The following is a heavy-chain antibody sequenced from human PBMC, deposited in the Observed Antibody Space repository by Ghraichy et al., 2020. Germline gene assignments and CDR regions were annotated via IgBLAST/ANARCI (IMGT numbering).Heavy chain of an antibody. J-gene: IGHJ4*02. V-gene: IGHV4-39*01. CDR3: ARHGGYSYGYGDS. CDR1: GGSISSSTYY. CDR2: IYYSGST. D-gene: IGHD5-18*01. Sequence: GSLRLSCTVSGGSISSSTYYWGWIRQPPGKGLEWIGTIYYSGSTYYNPSLKSRVTISVDTSKNQFSLKLSSVTAADTAVYYFARHGGYSYGYGDSWGQGTLVTVSS.